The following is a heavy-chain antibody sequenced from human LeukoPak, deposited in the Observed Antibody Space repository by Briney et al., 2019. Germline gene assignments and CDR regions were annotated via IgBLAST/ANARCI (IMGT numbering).Heavy chain of an antibody. CDR1: GFSFSAFS. Sequence: GGSLRLSCAASGFSFSAFSMTWVRQAPGKGLEWVSYISYSGSMIYYADSVKGRFTISRDNAKNTLYLQMNSLKTEDTAVYYCATVSQVLLIYWGQGSLVTVSS. D-gene: IGHD2-2*01. CDR2: ISYSGSMI. CDR3: ATVSQVLLIY. J-gene: IGHJ4*02. V-gene: IGHV3-48*01.